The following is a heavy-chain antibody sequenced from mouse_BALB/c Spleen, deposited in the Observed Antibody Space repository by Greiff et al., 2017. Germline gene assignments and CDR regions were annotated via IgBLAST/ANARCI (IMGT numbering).Heavy chain of an antibody. V-gene: IGHV5-17*02. CDR1: GFTFSSFG. J-gene: IGHJ2*01. CDR3: ARSYYGYLDY. CDR2: ISSGSSTI. D-gene: IGHD2-10*01. Sequence: EVHLVESGGGLVQPGGSRKLSCAASGFTFSSFGMHWVRQAPEKGLEWVAYISSGSSTIYYADTVKGRFTISRDNPKNTLFLQMTSLRSEDTAMYCCARSYYGYLDYWGQGTTLTVSS.